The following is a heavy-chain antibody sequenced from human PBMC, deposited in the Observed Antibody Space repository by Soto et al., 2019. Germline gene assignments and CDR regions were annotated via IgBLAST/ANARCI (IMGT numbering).Heavy chain of an antibody. CDR2: IVPIFETL. Sequence: QVQLVQSGAEEKKPGSSVKVSCKASGATFSGYAINWVRQAPGQGLEWLGRIVPIFETLNYAERFQGRVAITADESTTTVYMELTYLTHDDTAVYYCVVMGNVAVSNPRSFDYWGQGTQVTVSS. CDR3: VVMGNVAVSNPRSFDY. V-gene: IGHV1-69*18. J-gene: IGHJ4*02. D-gene: IGHD6-19*01. CDR1: GATFSGYA.